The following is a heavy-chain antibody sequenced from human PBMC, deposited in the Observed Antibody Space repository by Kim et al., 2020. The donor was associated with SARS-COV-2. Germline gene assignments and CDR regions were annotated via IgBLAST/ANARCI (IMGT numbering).Heavy chain of an antibody. J-gene: IGHJ6*02. D-gene: IGHD2-2*01. Sequence: ASVKGRFTISRDDSKSSAYLQMNSLKTEDTAVYYCTSGSRDYYYYYGMDVWGQGTTVTVSS. V-gene: IGHV3-49*02. CDR3: TSGSRDYYYYYGMDV.